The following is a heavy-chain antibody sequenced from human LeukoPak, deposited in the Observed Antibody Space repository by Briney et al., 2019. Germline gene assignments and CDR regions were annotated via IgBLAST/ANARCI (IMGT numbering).Heavy chain of an antibody. CDR2: IGTAGDT. Sequence: GGSLRLSCAASGFTFSSYDMHWVRQATGKGLEWVSAIGTAGDTYYPGSVKGRFTISRENAKNSLYLQMNSLRAGDTAVYYCARAHGGSYYGAFDIWGQGTMVTVSS. J-gene: IGHJ3*02. D-gene: IGHD1-26*01. V-gene: IGHV3-13*01. CDR1: GFTFSSYD. CDR3: ARAHGGSYYGAFDI.